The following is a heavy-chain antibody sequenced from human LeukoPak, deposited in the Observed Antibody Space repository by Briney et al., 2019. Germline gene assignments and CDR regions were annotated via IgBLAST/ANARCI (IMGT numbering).Heavy chain of an antibody. CDR3: ARYYYDSSGYYIHDAFDI. CDR2: ISSSSSYI. J-gene: IGHJ3*02. Sequence: QPGGSLRLSCAASGFTFSSYSMNWVRQAPGKGLEWVSSISSSSSYIYYADSVKGRFTISRDNAKNSLYLQMNSLRAEDTAVYYCARYYYDSSGYYIHDAFDIWGQGTMVTVSS. CDR1: GFTFSSYS. V-gene: IGHV3-21*01. D-gene: IGHD3-22*01.